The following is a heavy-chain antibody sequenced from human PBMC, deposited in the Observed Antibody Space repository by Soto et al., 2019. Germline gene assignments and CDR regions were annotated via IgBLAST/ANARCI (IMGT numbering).Heavy chain of an antibody. CDR3: ARAGYCSSTSGYGN. V-gene: IGHV1-8*01. CDR1: GYTFTSYD. J-gene: IGHJ4*02. CDR2: MNPNSGNT. Sequence: QVQLVQSGAEVKKPGASVKVSCKAAGYTFTSYDINWVRHATGQGLEWMGWMNPNSGNTGYAQKFQGRVTMTRNISISTAYMELSSLRSEDTAVYYCARAGYCSSTSGYGNWGQGTLVTVSS. D-gene: IGHD2-2*01.